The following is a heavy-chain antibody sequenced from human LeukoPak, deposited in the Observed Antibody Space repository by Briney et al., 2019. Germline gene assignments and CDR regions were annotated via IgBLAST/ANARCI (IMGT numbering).Heavy chain of an antibody. D-gene: IGHD3-3*01. CDR1: GYTFTSYH. V-gene: IGHV1-46*01. CDR2: INPSGGST. CDR3: AREAVTIFGLVRTQTTKGPHRFDP. Sequence: ASVKVSCKASGYTFTSYHMHWVRQAPGQGLEWMGIINPSGGSTNYAQKFQSRVTMTRDMSTRTVYMELSSLRSGDTAVYYCAREAVTIFGLVRTQTTKGPHRFDPWGQGTLVTVSS. J-gene: IGHJ5*02.